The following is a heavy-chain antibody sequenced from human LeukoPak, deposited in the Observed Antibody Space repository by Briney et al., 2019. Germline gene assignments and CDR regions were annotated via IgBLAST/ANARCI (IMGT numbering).Heavy chain of an antibody. CDR3: ARVGGSSSGWYLYYYYMDV. D-gene: IGHD6-19*01. V-gene: IGHV1-46*01. CDR1: GYTFTSYH. J-gene: IGHJ6*03. CDR2: IYPSGGST. Sequence: ASVKVSCKASGYTFTSYHMHWVRQAPGQGLEWMGIIYPSGGSTNYAQKLQGRVTMTTDTSTSTAYMELRSLRSDDTAVYYCARVGGSSSGWYLYYYYMDVWGKGTTVTISS.